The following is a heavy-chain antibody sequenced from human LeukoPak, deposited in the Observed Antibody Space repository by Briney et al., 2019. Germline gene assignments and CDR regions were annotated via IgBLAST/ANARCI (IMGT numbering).Heavy chain of an antibody. J-gene: IGHJ6*03. CDR2: INQDGSEK. D-gene: IGHD3-22*01. CDR1: EFTFSIYW. CDR3: ARDPVHHYYDSSGLGQNYYYYYMDV. Sequence: GGSLRLSCAASEFTFSIYWMSWVRQAPGKGLEWVANINQDGSEKYYVGSVKGRFTISRDNAKNSLYLQMNSLRAEDTAVYYCARDPVHHYYDSSGLGQNYYYYYMDVWGKGTTVTISS. V-gene: IGHV3-7*01.